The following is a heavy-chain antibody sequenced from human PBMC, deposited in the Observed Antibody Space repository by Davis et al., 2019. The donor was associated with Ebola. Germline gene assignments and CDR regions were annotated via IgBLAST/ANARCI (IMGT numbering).Heavy chain of an antibody. CDR3: ARVESGSYARYYYYGMDV. CDR1: GGSFSGYY. D-gene: IGHD1-26*01. Sequence: PSETLSLTCAVYGGSFSGYYWSWIRQPPGKGLEWIGEINHSGSTNYNPSLKSRVTISVDTSKNQFSLKLSSVTAADTAVYYCARVESGSYARYYYYGMDVWGQGTTVTVSS. CDR2: INHSGST. J-gene: IGHJ6*02. V-gene: IGHV4-34*01.